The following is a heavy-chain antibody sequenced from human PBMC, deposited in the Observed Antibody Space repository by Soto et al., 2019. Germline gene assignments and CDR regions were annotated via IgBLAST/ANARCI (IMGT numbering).Heavy chain of an antibody. V-gene: IGHV4-34*02. J-gene: IGHJ4*02. Sequence: QVQLQQWGAGLLKPSGTLSLTCAVYGGSFNSFYWSWIRQAPGKGLEWIGEINHSGRTNYNPSLKSRVTILVGPSKNQFSLNLTSVTAADTAVYYCAREYSSSYYFDYWGQGTLVTVSS. CDR2: INHSGRT. D-gene: IGHD6-6*01. CDR3: AREYSSSYYFDY. CDR1: GGSFNSFY.